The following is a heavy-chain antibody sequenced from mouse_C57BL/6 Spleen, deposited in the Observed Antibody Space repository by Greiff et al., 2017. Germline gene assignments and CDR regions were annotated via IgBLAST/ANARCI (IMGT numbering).Heavy chain of an antibody. CDR2: IDPANGNT. D-gene: IGHD1-1*01. Sequence: VQLQQSVAELVRPGASVKLSCTASGFNIKNTYMHWVKQRPEQGLEWIGRIDPANGNTKYAPKVQGKGTITADTSSNTAYLQLSSLTSEDTAIYYCARDYSYYGSSYWYFDVWGTGTTVTVSS. CDR1: GFNIKNTY. J-gene: IGHJ1*03. V-gene: IGHV14-3*01. CDR3: ARDYSYYGSSYWYFDV.